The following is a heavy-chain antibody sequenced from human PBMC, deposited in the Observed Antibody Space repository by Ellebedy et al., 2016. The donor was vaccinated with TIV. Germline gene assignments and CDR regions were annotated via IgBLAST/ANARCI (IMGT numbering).Heavy chain of an antibody. V-gene: IGHV3-23*01. CDR1: GFTFSSYA. CDR2: ISESGGST. CDR3: VKGSRLVVVVAASHLDY. Sequence: ETLSLTCAASGFTFSSYAMSWVRQPPGKGLEWVSGISESGGSTYSEDSVKGRFTISRDNSKNTLYLQMSSLRAEDTAVYYCVKGSRLVVVVAASHLDYWGQGTLVTVSS. J-gene: IGHJ4*02. D-gene: IGHD2-15*01.